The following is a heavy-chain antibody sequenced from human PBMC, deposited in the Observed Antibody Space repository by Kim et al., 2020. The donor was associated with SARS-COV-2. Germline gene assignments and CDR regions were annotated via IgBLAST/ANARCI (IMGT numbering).Heavy chain of an antibody. D-gene: IGHD5-12*01. CDR1: GGSISSYY. J-gene: IGHJ4*02. V-gene: IGHV4-59*13. CDR3: ARTRGYSGYDGGLTG. CDR2: IYYSGST. Sequence: SETLSLTCTVSGGSISSYYWSWIRQPPGKGLEWIGYIYYSGSTNYNPSLKSRVTISVDTSKNQFSLKLSSVTAADTAVYYCARTRGYSGYDGGLTGWGQGTLVTVSS.